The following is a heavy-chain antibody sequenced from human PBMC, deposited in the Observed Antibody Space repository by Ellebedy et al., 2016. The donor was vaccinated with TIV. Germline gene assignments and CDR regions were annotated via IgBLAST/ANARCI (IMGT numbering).Heavy chain of an antibody. CDR1: GFSFSSYW. CDR3: ATDGSYGDYLSPTHAFVI. Sequence: GESLRISCGASGFSFSSYWMSWVRQAPGKGLEWVANIRQDGSEKYYVDSVKGRFTIFRDNAKNSLYQHLNSLRAEDTAMYYCATDGSYGDYLSPTHAFVIWGQGTMVTVSS. V-gene: IGHV3-7*01. D-gene: IGHD4-17*01. CDR2: IRQDGSEK. J-gene: IGHJ3*02.